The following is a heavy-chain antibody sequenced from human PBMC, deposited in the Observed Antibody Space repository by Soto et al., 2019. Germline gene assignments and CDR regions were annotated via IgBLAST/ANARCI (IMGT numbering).Heavy chain of an antibody. CDR2: ISGSGGSA. Sequence: EVQLLESGGGLVQPGGSLRLSCAASGFTFSSYDMSWVRQAPGKGLEWISAISGSGGSAYYADSVKGRFTIYRDNYKITLHVQVNSLRSEDTAIYYCAKEDDAWTNGHFDIWGQGTVVTVSS. D-gene: IGHD2-8*01. J-gene: IGHJ3*02. V-gene: IGHV3-23*01. CDR3: AKEDDAWTNGHFDI. CDR1: GFTFSSYD.